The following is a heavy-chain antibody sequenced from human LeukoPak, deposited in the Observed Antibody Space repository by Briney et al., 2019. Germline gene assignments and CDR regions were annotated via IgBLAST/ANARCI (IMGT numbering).Heavy chain of an antibody. D-gene: IGHD3-22*01. J-gene: IGHJ4*02. CDR2: MSGSGGST. V-gene: IGHV3-23*01. Sequence: GGSLRLSCAASGFTFSSYVMSWVRQAPGKGLEWVSAMSGSGGSTYYADSVKGRFTISRDNSKNTLYMQMNSLRAEDTAVYYCAKSHDSSGSDYWGQGTLVTVSS. CDR1: GFTFSSYV. CDR3: AKSHDSSGSDY.